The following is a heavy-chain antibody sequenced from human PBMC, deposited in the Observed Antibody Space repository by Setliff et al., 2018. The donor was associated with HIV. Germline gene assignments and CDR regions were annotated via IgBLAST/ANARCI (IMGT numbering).Heavy chain of an antibody. Sequence: SETLSLTCAVYGESFSYYFWSWIRQSPGKGLEWIGYVYYSGNTNYNPSLQSRVTISADASRNQFYLKLSSVTAADTAVYYCARLHYDSRGYYHPYWGQGTLVTVSS. CDR2: VYYSGNT. D-gene: IGHD3-22*01. CDR3: ARLHYDSRGYYHPY. CDR1: GESFSYYF. J-gene: IGHJ4*02. V-gene: IGHV4-59*01.